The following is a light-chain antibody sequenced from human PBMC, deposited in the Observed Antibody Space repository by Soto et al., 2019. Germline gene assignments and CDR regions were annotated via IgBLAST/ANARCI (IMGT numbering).Light chain of an antibody. CDR2: DAS. CDR1: QSVSSY. J-gene: IGKJ4*01. V-gene: IGKV3-11*01. Sequence: PAARATLSCTGSQSVSSYFAWYQQKPGQAPRLLIYDASTRAAGIPARFSGSGSGTDFTLTISSLEPEDFAVYYCQQRSDWPLTFGGGTKVDIK. CDR3: QQRSDWPLT.